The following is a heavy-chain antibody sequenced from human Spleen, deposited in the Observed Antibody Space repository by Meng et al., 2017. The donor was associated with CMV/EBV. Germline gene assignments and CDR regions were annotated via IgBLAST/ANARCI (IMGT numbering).Heavy chain of an antibody. CDR3: TRAYDFWSGPYTGGVDS. V-gene: IGHV3-73*01. CDR2: IRSKVNNYAT. D-gene: IGHD3-3*01. Sequence: FSGYAMHWVRKTSGKGLEWVGRIRSKVNNYATAYAASVQGRFIVSRDDSQNTAYLQMNRLKTEDTAVYYCTRAYDFWSGPYTGGVDSWGQGTLVTVSS. CDR1: FSGYA. J-gene: IGHJ4*02.